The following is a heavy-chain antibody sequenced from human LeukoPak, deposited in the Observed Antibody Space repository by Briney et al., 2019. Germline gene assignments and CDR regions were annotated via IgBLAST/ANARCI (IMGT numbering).Heavy chain of an antibody. Sequence: ASGQVSCHAYGYAFTTYAMNWVRPAPGQGLEWRGWINTITRTPTYAQGFTGRFVLSLDTTVSTAYLQISSIKAEDTAVYYCCSSYNSRYSSSWVNWFDPWGQGTLVTVSS. CDR3: CSSYNSRYSSSWVNWFDP. V-gene: IGHV7-4-1*02. D-gene: IGHD6-13*01. CDR1: GYAFTTYA. CDR2: INTITRTP. J-gene: IGHJ5*02.